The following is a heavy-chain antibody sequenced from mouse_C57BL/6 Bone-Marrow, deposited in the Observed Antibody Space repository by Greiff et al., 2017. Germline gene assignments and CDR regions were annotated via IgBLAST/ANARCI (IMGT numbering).Heavy chain of an antibody. CDR1: GYTFTSYW. J-gene: IGHJ3*01. D-gene: IGHD2-10*02. CDR3: ARRVCGFVY. CDR2: IDPSDSYT. Sequence: QVQLKQPGAELVKPGASVKLSCKASGYTFTSYWMQWVKQRPGQGLEWIGEIDPSDSYTNYNQKFKGKATLTVDTSSSTAYMQLSSLTSEDSAVYYCARRVCGFVYWGQGTLCTVSA. V-gene: IGHV1-50*01.